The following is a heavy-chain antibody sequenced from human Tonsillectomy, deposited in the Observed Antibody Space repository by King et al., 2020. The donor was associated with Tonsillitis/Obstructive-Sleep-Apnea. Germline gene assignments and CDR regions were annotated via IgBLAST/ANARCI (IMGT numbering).Heavy chain of an antibody. CDR1: GFPFSTYA. Sequence: VQLVESGGGLVQPGGSLRLSCAASGFPFSTYARSWVRQAPGWGLEWVLGISGSGGSTDYADSVKGRFIISRDNSKNTLYRQMNSLRAEDTAVYYCAKRISSASTIDCWGQGTLVTVSS. CDR2: ISGSGGST. CDR3: AKRISSASTIDC. D-gene: IGHD2-2*01. V-gene: IGHV3-23*04. J-gene: IGHJ4*02.